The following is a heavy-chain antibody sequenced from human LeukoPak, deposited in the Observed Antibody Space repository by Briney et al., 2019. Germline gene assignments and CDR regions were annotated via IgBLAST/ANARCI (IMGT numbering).Heavy chain of an antibody. CDR1: GFTSSGNW. CDR3: ASLGGITVTGPYDFDY. V-gene: IGHV3-74*01. J-gene: IGHJ4*02. CDR2: INGDGSST. D-gene: IGHD1-20*01. Sequence: GGSLRLSCAASGFTSSGNWMNWVRQAPGKGLVWVSRINGDGSSTSYADSVKGRFTISRDNARNTLYLQMNSLRAEDTAVYYCASLGGITVTGPYDFDYWGQGTVVTVSS.